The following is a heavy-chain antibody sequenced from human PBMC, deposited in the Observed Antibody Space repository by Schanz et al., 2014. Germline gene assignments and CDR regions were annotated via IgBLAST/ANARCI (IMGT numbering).Heavy chain of an antibody. Sequence: VQLVESGGGLVKPGGSLRLSCAASGLTFSDYYMSWIRQAPGKGLEWVSLVSASGGGPFYADSVKGRFTISRDNSRNTVYLQMSSLRAEDTAVYYCVKDDRGDVVVVAANYWGQGAQVIVSS. CDR2: VSASGGGP. CDR1: GLTFSDYY. J-gene: IGHJ4*02. V-gene: IGHV3-23*04. CDR3: VKDDRGDVVVVAANY. D-gene: IGHD2-15*01.